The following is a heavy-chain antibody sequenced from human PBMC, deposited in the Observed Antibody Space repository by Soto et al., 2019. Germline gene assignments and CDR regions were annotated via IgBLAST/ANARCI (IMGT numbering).Heavy chain of an antibody. CDR2: IYNSGST. V-gene: IGHV4-30-4*01. CDR1: GGSINNNGYF. CDR3: ARGPSGDKVDY. J-gene: IGHJ4*02. Sequence: SETLSLTCTVSGGSINNNGYFWSWILQPPGSGLEWIGHIYNSGSTYSNPSLKSRLTISVDTSKNQFSLKLSSVTAADTAVYYCARGPSGDKVDYWGQGTLVTVS. D-gene: IGHD1-26*01.